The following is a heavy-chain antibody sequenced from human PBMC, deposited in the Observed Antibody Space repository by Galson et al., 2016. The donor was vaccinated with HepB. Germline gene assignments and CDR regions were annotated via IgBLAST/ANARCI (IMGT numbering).Heavy chain of an antibody. V-gene: IGHV3-30-3*01. J-gene: IGHJ6*02. D-gene: IGHD3-10*01. CDR1: GFTFSSYA. Sequence: SLRLSCAASGFTFSSYAMHWVRQAPGKGLEWVAVISYDGSNKYYADSVKGRFTISRDNSKNTLYLQMNSLRAEDTAVYYCARVRTPNYYGSGNYYYYYAMDVWGQGTTVTVSS. CDR3: ARVRTPNYYGSGNYYYYYAMDV. CDR2: ISYDGSNK.